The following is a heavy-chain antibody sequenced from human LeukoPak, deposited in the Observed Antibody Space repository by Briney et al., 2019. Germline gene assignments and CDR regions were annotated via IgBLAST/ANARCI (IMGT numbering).Heavy chain of an antibody. J-gene: IGHJ5*02. Sequence: GQSLKISCRASGYSFTSYWIGWVRQMPGKGLEWMGIIYPGDSDTRYSPSFQGQVTISADKSISTAYLQWSSLKASDTAMYYCARLVSSGWPWFDPWGQGTLVTVSS. CDR1: GYSFTSYW. CDR3: ARLVSSGWPWFDP. D-gene: IGHD6-19*01. V-gene: IGHV5-51*01. CDR2: IYPGDSDT.